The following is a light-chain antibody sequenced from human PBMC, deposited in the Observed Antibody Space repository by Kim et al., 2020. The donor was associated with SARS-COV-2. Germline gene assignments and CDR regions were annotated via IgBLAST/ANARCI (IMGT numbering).Light chain of an antibody. V-gene: IGLV3-1*01. CDR1: KLGDKY. CDR3: QAWDSSKGV. Sequence: VSPGKTASITCSGDKLGDKYACWYQQKPGQSPVLVIYQDSKRPSGIPERFSGSNSGNTATLTISGTQAMDEADYYCQAWDSSKGVFGGGTQLTVL. J-gene: IGLJ3*02. CDR2: QDS.